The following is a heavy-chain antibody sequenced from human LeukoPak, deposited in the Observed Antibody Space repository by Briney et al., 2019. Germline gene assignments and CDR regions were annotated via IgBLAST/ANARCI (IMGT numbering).Heavy chain of an antibody. CDR1: GGSISSGGYY. J-gene: IGHJ4*02. CDR3: ARMTTVVDY. CDR2: IYHSGST. D-gene: IGHD4-11*01. Sequence: KTSETLSLTCTVSGGSISSGGYYWSWIRQPPGKGLEWIGYIYHSGSTYYNPSLKSRVTISVDRSKNQFSLKLSSVTAADTAVYYCARMTTVVDYWGQGTLVTVSS. V-gene: IGHV4-30-2*01.